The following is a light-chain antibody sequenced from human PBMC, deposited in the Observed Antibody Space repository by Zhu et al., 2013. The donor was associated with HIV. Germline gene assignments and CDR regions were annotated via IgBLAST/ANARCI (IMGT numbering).Light chain of an antibody. Sequence: EIVLTQSPGTLSLSPGERVILSCRASQSVSSSYLAWYQQKPGQAPRLFIYGASTRATGIPARFSGSGSGTEFTLSISSLQSEDFAVYYCQQYKNWPPTFGRRDRTVEIK. CDR1: QSVSSSY. V-gene: IGKV3-15*01. J-gene: IGKJ4*01. CDR3: QQYKNWPPT. CDR2: GAS.